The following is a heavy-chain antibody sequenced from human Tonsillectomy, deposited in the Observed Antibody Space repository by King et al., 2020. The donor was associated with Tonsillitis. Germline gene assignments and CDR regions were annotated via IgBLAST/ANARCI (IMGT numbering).Heavy chain of an antibody. CDR1: GFTFDNYA. D-gene: IGHD3-10*01. CDR3: VKEEGIPMVHGMDV. CDR2: ISWNSGRT. V-gene: IGHV3-9*01. J-gene: IGHJ6*02. Sequence: VQLVESWGGLVQPGRSLRLSCAASGFTFDNYAMHWVRQAPGKGLEWVSGISWNSGRTGYADSVKGRFSISRDNAKNSLYLQMNSLSAADTALYYCVKEEGIPMVHGMDVWGRGTTVTVSS.